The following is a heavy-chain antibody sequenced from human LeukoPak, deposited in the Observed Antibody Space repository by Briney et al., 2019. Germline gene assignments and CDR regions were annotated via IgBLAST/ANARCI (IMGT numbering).Heavy chain of an antibody. CDR1: GFTFSSPW. D-gene: IGHD3-9*01. Sequence: PGGSLRLSCTASGFTFSSPWMHWVRQAPGKGQVWVSRSNSDGSSTIYADSVKGRFTISRDNAKNTLYLQINSLRAEDTAVYYCARDISRVLDVGGQGTTVTVSS. J-gene: IGHJ6*02. CDR2: SNSDGSST. V-gene: IGHV3-74*01. CDR3: ARDISRVLDV.